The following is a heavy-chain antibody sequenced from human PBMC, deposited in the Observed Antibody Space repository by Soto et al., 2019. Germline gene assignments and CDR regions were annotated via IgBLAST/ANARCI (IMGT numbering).Heavy chain of an antibody. D-gene: IGHD2-2*01. CDR3: AREASVLIPAAQPSRFDS. Sequence: ASVKVSCKGFGYTFMKYGINWVRQAPGQGLEWVGWISPYSGYTHSAQKFHGRLTLTTDTAASTAYMELRILRSADTALYYCAREASVLIPAAQPSRFDSWGQGTLVTVSS. J-gene: IGHJ4*02. V-gene: IGHV1-18*01. CDR2: ISPYSGYT. CDR1: GYTFMKYG.